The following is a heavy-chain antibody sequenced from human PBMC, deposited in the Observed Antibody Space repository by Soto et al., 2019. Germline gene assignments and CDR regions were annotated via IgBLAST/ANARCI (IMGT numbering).Heavy chain of an antibody. CDR3: ASVKTRLAYRDYSMDV. V-gene: IGHV3-9*01. CDR2: IRWNGETP. CDR1: GFNFDDFA. D-gene: IGHD1-1*01. Sequence: EVVLVESGGGLVQPGGSLRLSCVASGFNFDDFAMHWVRQGPGKGLQWVSGIRWNGETPAYGDSVKGRFIISRDNARNSLYLEMNSLRPEDTAVYFCASVKTRLAYRDYSMDVWGRGTPVTVS. J-gene: IGHJ6*03.